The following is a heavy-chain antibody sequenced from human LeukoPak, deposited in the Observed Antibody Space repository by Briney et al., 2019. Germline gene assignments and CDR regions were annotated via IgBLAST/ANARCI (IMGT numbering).Heavy chain of an antibody. V-gene: IGHV3-64*01. J-gene: IGHJ3*01. CDR1: GFTFSDYG. CDR3: ARGPTVTTFNAFDL. Sequence: GGSLRLSCVASGFTFSDYGIYRVRQAPGKGLEHVSAISSTGTYTYYANSVRGRFTISRDNSRNTLYLQMGSLRAEDMAVYYCARGPTVTTFNAFDLWGQGTMVTVSS. D-gene: IGHD4-17*01. CDR2: ISSTGTYT.